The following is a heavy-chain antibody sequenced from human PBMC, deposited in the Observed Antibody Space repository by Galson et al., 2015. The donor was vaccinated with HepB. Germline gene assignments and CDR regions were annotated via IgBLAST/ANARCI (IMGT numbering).Heavy chain of an antibody. V-gene: IGHV3-30*18. D-gene: IGHD6-13*01. J-gene: IGHJ3*02. CDR2: ISYDGSNK. CDR1: GFTFSSYG. CDR3: AKGATAAPQAFDI. Sequence: SLRLSCAASGFTFSSYGMHWVRQAPGKGLEWVAVISYDGSNKYYADSVKGRFTISRDNSKNTLYLQMNSLRAEDTAVYYCAKGATAAPQAFDIWGQGTMVTVSS.